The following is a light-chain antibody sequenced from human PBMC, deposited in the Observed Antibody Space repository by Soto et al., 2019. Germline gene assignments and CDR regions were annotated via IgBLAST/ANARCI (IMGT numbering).Light chain of an antibody. CDR3: QLSQQRSSWPPIA. CDR2: DAS. CDR1: ERISHS. J-gene: IGKJ5*01. Sequence: DIVLTQSPATLSLSPGNRVTLSCRANERISHSLAWYQQRPGQAPRILIYDASFRATGIPERFSGSGSGTDFTLSISSLEPEDFAVYDCQLSQQRSSWPPIAFGQGTRLDLK. V-gene: IGKV3-11*01.